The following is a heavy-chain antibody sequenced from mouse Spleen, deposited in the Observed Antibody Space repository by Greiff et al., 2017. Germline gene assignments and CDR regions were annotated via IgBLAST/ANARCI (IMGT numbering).Heavy chain of an antibody. CDR2: IYPGDGDT. D-gene: IGHD2-4*01. CDR3: AMGSTMITTGWFAY. J-gene: IGHJ3*01. CDR1: GYAFSSYW. V-gene: IGHV1-80*01. Sequence: VQLQQSGPELVKPGASVKISCKASGYAFSSYWMNWVKQRPGKGLEWIGQIYPGDGDTNYNGKFKGKATLTADKSSSTAYMQLSSLTSEDSAVYFCAMGSTMITTGWFAYWGQGTLVTVSA.